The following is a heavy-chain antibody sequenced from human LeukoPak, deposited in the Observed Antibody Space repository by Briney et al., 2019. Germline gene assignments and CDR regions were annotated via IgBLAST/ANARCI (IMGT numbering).Heavy chain of an antibody. CDR3: VREVAVYSSSWTLGY. CDR2: LNTDGSTT. CDR1: GFTFSSYW. V-gene: IGHV3-74*01. J-gene: IGHJ4*02. Sequence: GGSLRLACAASGFTFSSYWMHWVRQAPGKGLVWVSRLNTDGSTTTYADSVKGRFTISRDNAKNTLYLQMNSLRAEDTAVYFCVREVAVYSSSWTLGYWGQGTLVTVSS. D-gene: IGHD6-13*01.